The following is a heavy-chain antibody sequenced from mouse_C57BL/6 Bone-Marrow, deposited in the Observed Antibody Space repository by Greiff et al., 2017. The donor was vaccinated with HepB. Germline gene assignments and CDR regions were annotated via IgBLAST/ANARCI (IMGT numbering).Heavy chain of an antibody. CDR3: ARGGYLFAY. J-gene: IGHJ3*01. CDR1: GYTFTDYY. Sequence: VQLQQSGPVLVKPGASVKMSCKASGYTFTDYYMNWVKQSHGKSLEWIGVINPYNGGTSYNQKFKGKATLTVDKSSSTAYMELNSLTSEDSAVYYWARGGYLFAYWGQGTLVTVSA. V-gene: IGHV1-19*01. D-gene: IGHD2-3*01. CDR2: INPYNGGT.